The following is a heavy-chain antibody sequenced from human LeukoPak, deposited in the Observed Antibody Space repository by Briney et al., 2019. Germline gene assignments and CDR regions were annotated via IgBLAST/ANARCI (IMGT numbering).Heavy chain of an antibody. D-gene: IGHD5-18*01. Sequence: GGSLRLSCAASGFTFSSYGMHWVRQAPGKGLEWVAVISYDGSNKYYADSVKGRYTLSRDNAKNTLYLQMNSLRAEDTAVYYCARGYIYGFESWGQGTLVTVSS. CDR1: GFTFSSYG. CDR2: ISYDGSNK. CDR3: ARGYIYGFES. V-gene: IGHV3-30*03. J-gene: IGHJ4*02.